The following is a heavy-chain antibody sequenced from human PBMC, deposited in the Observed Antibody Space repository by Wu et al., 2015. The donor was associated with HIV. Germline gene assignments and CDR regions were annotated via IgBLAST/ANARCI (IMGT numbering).Heavy chain of an antibody. CDR3: ARDMGHEGRQWLVQPGAFDI. CDR2: INPNSGDT. CDR1: GYAFTGYY. J-gene: IGHJ3*02. Sequence: QGQLVQSGAEVKKPGASVKVSCKASGYAFTGYYMYWVRQAPGQGLEWMGRINPNSGDTNYAQKFQGRVTMTRDTSITTVYMELSRLRSDDTAVYYCARDMGHEGRQWLVQPGAFDIWGQGTMVTVSS. V-gene: IGHV1-2*02. D-gene: IGHD6-19*01.